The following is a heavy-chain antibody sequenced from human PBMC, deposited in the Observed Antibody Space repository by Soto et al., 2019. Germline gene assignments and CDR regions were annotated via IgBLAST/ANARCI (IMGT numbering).Heavy chain of an antibody. CDR2: ISASGSTI. Sequence: GSLSLSCAASGFTFNTYSINWVRQAPGKGLEWVSYISASGSTIHYADSVKGRFTISRDNAENSLYLQMNSLRAEDTAVYYCARRYSSSSNAFDIWGQGTVVTVSS. D-gene: IGHD6-6*01. CDR3: ARRYSSSSNAFDI. J-gene: IGHJ3*02. CDR1: GFTFNTYS. V-gene: IGHV3-48*01.